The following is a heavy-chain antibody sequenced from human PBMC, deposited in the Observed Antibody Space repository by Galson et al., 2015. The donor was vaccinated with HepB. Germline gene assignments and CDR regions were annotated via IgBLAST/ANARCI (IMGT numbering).Heavy chain of an antibody. V-gene: IGHV3-74*01. D-gene: IGHD2-21*01. CDR2: VNGDGSST. J-gene: IGHJ5*02. CDR1: GFTFSSYW. CDR3: ARADESTGYWSP. Sequence: SLRLSCAASGFTFSSYWMHWVRQAPGQGLVWVSRVNGDGSSTRYADSVKGRFTISRDNAKNTLYLQMNSLRVEDTAVYNCARADESTGYWSPWGQGTLVTGSS.